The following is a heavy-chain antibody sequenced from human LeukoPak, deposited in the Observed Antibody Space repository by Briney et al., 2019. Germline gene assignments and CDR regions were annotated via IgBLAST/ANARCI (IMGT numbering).Heavy chain of an antibody. J-gene: IGHJ6*02. CDR1: GFTXXXYS. D-gene: IGHD3-10*01. V-gene: IGHV3-48*02. CDR2: ISSSSSTI. Sequence: RXSCXXXGFTXXXYSMNWVRQAPGKGLEWVSYISSSSSTIYYADSVKGRFTISRDNAKNSLYLQMNSLRDEDTAVYYCARDLKVWFGAGVNMDVWGQGTTVTVSS. CDR3: ARDLKVWFGAGVNMDV.